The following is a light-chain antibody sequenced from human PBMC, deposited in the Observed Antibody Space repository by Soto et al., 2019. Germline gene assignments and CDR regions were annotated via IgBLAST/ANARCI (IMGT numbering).Light chain of an antibody. V-gene: IGLV2-11*01. CDR2: DVS. CDR3: CSYVGRNTYV. CDR1: SSDVGGYNY. Sequence: QSALTQPRSASGSPGQSITISCTGTSSDVGGYNYVSWYQQHPAKAPKLIIFDVSKQPSGVPNRFSGSKSGNTASLTISGLRAEDEADYYCCSYVGRNTYVFGTGTKVTVL. J-gene: IGLJ1*01.